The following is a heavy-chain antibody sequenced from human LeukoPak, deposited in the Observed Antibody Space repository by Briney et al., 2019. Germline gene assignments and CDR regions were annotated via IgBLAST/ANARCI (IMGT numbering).Heavy chain of an antibody. CDR2: INHSGST. Sequence: SETLSLTCAVYGGSFSGYYWSWIRQPPGKGLEWIGEINHSGSTNYIPPLKSRVTISVDTSKNQFSLKLSSVTAAVTAVYYCARGNYYGSGTLGAFDIWGQGTMVTVSS. V-gene: IGHV4-34*01. CDR3: ARGNYYGSGTLGAFDI. CDR1: GGSFSGYY. D-gene: IGHD3-10*01. J-gene: IGHJ3*02.